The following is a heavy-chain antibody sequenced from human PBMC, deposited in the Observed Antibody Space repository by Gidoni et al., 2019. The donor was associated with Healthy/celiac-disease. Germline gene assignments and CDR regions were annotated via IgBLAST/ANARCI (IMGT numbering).Heavy chain of an antibody. V-gene: IGHV3-48*01. Sequence: EVQLVESGGGLVQPGGSLRLPCAASGFTFSSESMTWVRQAPGKGLEWVSYISSSSSTIYYADSVKGRFTISRDNAKNSLYLQMNSLRAEDTAVYYCARDPQYYDFWSGYYGMDVWGQGTTVTVSS. CDR1: GFTFSSES. CDR3: ARDPQYYDFWSGYYGMDV. D-gene: IGHD3-3*01. J-gene: IGHJ6*02. CDR2: ISSSSSTI.